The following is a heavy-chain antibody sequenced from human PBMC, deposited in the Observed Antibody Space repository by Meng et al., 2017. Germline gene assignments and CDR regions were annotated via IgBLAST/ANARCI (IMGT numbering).Heavy chain of an antibody. CDR1: GFSLSTSGMC. J-gene: IGHJ4*02. Sequence: SGPPLVTPTQTRTLTCTFSGFSLSTSGMCVSWILQPPGKAREWLALIDWDDDKYYSTSLKTRLTIAKDTSKNQGVLTMTNMDPVDTATYDCARTSRTSYGSGNFPLTLIDCWGQGTLVTVSS. D-gene: IGHD3-10*01. CDR2: IDWDDDK. CDR3: ARTSRTSYGSGNFPLTLIDC. V-gene: IGHV2-70*01.